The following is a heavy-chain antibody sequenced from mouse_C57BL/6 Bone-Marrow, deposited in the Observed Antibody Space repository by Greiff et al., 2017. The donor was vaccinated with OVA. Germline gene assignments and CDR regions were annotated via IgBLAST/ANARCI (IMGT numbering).Heavy chain of an antibody. CDR3: ARSRICYDYDYAMDY. Sequence: QVQLKESGAELARPGASVKLSCKASGYTFTSYGISWVKQRTGQGLEWIGEIYPRSGNTYYNEKFKGKATLTADKSSSTAYMELRSLTSEDSAVYFCARSRICYDYDYAMDYWGQGTSVTVSS. J-gene: IGHJ4*01. D-gene: IGHD2-4*01. CDR2: IYPRSGNT. V-gene: IGHV1-81*01. CDR1: GYTFTSYG.